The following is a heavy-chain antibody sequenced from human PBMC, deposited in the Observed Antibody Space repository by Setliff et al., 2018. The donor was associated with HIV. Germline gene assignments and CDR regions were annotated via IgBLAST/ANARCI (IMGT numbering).Heavy chain of an antibody. CDR1: GYSISSGFY. V-gene: IGHV4-38-2*02. CDR3: ARGPRTTMIRNAFDI. CDR2: IYNSGST. D-gene: IGHD3-22*01. J-gene: IGHJ3*02. Sequence: PSETLSLTCTVSGYSISSGFYWGWIRQPPGKGLEWIGNIYNSGSTYYNPSLKSRVTISVDTSKNQFSLKLGSVTAADTAVYYCARGPRTTMIRNAFDIWGQGTMVTVSS.